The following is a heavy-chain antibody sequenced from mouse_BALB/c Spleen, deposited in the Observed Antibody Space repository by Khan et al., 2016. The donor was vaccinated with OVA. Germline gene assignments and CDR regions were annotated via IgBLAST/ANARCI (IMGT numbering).Heavy chain of an antibody. CDR2: INSNGGST. J-gene: IGHJ2*01. CDR1: GFTFSSYG. Sequence: EVQLVESGGGLVQPGGSLKLSCAASGFTFSSYGMPWVRQTPDKRLELVATINSNGGSTYYPDSVKGRFTISRDNAKNTLYLQMSSLKSEDTARYYCARMARIINWGQGTTLTVSS. CDR3: ARMARIIN. V-gene: IGHV5-6-3*01.